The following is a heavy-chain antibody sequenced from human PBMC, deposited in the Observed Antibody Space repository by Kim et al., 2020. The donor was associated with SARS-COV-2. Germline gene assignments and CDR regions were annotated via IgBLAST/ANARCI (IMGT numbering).Heavy chain of an antibody. D-gene: IGHD1-1*01. CDR2: LSVSGTGATT. V-gene: IGHV3-23*01. Sequence: GGSLRLSCAASGFTFSRYPMSWVRQVPGKGLEWVSGLSVSGTGATTFNADSVECRFSISSYDSKSTLYLQMNSLRADDTALDYCARGGPLEPFDIWGQGT. CDR1: GFTFSRYP. CDR3: ARGGPLEPFDI. J-gene: IGHJ3*02.